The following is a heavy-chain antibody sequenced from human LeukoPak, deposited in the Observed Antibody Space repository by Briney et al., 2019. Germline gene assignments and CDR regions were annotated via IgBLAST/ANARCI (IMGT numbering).Heavy chain of an antibody. CDR1: GYTFTTYA. J-gene: IGHJ6*04. CDR3: ARGHARWFGALGYGMDV. D-gene: IGHD3-10*01. V-gene: IGHV1-3*01. CDR2: LNAGNGNT. Sequence: ASVKVSCKASGYTFTTYAMHWVRQAPGQRLEWMGWLNAGNGNTKYSQTSQGRVTITGDTSPSTPYMELSSLRSEDTAVYYCARGHARWFGALGYGMDVWGKGTTVSVSS.